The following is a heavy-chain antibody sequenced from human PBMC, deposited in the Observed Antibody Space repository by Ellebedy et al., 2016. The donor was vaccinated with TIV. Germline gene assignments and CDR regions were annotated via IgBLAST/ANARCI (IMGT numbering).Heavy chain of an antibody. Sequence: GGSLRLXXAASGFTFSSYSMNWVRQAPGKGLEWVSSISSSSSYIYYADSVKGRFTISRDNAKNSLYLQMNSLRAEDTAVYYCASIHSSWYGSVYWGQGTLVTVSS. J-gene: IGHJ4*02. D-gene: IGHD6-13*01. V-gene: IGHV3-21*01. CDR2: ISSSSSYI. CDR3: ASIHSSWYGSVY. CDR1: GFTFSSYS.